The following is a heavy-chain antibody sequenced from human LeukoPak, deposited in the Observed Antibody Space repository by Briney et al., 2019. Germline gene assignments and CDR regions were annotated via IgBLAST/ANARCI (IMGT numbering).Heavy chain of an antibody. J-gene: IGHJ4*02. V-gene: IGHV4-59*08. CDR1: RGSISSYY. Sequence: SGTLSLTCTVSRGSISSYYWTWIRQPPGKGLEWIGYIYYNGSTNYNPSLKSRVTISVDASKNQFSLKLTSVTAADTAVYYCARQSRGIAVAGLDYWGQGTLVTVSS. CDR2: IYYNGST. CDR3: ARQSRGIAVAGLDY. D-gene: IGHD6-19*01.